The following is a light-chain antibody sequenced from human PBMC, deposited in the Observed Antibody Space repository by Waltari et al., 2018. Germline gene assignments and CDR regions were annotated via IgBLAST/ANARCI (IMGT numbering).Light chain of an antibody. V-gene: IGLV1-51*02. Sequence: QSVLTQPPSVSAAPGQRVTIPCPGGSSTIGKTYVSWYRQFPGTAPKLLIYEDTGRPAGVPGRFSGSKSGTSATLDITGLQPGDEAEYYCGTWDSSLSGAVFGGGTLLTVL. J-gene: IGLJ7*01. CDR3: GTWDSSLSGAV. CDR1: SSTIGKTY. CDR2: EDT.